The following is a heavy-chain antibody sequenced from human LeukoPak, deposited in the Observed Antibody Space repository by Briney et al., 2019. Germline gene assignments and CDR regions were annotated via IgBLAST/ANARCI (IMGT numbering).Heavy chain of an antibody. D-gene: IGHD3-22*01. CDR3: VRQYSYDSSGYYPWDY. CDR1: GFTFSNYA. Sequence: GGSLRLSCAASGFTFSNYAMNWVRQAPGKGLEWVSTISESGGNTWYPDSVKGRFTISRDNAKNTLYLQMNSLRAEDTAMYYCVRQYSYDSSGYYPWDYWGQGTLVTVSS. CDR2: ISESGGNT. J-gene: IGHJ4*02. V-gene: IGHV3-23*01.